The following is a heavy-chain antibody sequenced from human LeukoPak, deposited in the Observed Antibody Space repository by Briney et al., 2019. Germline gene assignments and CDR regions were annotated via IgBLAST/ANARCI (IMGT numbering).Heavy chain of an antibody. CDR1: GGTFSSYA. V-gene: IGHV1-69*01. D-gene: IGHD3-10*01. CDR2: IIPIFGTA. J-gene: IGHJ4*02. Sequence: SSVKVSCKASGGTFSSYAISWVRQAPGQGLEWMGGIIPIFGTANYAQKFQGRVTITAGESTSTAYMELSSLRSEDTAVYYCARFGELLSQFDYWGQGTLVTVSS. CDR3: ARFGELLSQFDY.